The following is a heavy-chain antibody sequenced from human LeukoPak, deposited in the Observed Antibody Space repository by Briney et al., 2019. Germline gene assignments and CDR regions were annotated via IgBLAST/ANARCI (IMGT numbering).Heavy chain of an antibody. D-gene: IGHD3-22*01. J-gene: IGHJ4*02. Sequence: PGGSLRLSCAVSGFTFSNYNMNWVRQAPGKGLEWVSSISSSGSYIYYADSVKGRFTISRDNAKNSLYLQMNSLRAEDTVVYYCAREGGAQYYYDSSGYRSHLDYWGQGTLVTVSS. CDR1: GFTFSNYN. V-gene: IGHV3-21*01. CDR2: ISSSGSYI. CDR3: AREGGAQYYYDSSGYRSHLDY.